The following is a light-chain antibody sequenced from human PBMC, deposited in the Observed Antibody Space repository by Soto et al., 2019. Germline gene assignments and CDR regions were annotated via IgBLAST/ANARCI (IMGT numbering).Light chain of an antibody. V-gene: IGLV1-44*01. CDR1: NSNIGRNT. CDR3: AAWDDTLGALV. Sequence: QSVLTQPPSASGTPGQRVTISCSGSNSNIGRNTVSWYQQVPGTAPKSLIYSNDQRPSGVPDRISGSRSGTSASLAISGLQSGDEAEYYCAAWDDTLGALVFGGGTKLTVL. CDR2: SND. J-gene: IGLJ2*01.